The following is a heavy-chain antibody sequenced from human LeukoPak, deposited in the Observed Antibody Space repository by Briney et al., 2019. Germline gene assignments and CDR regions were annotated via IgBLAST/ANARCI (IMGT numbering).Heavy chain of an antibody. V-gene: IGHV1-2*02. CDR3: ARDRRADYYDSSGGVDY. CDR1: GYTFTGYY. J-gene: IGHJ4*02. CDR2: INPNSGGT. Sequence: ASVKVSCKASGYTFTGYYMHWVRQAPGQGLEWMGWINPNSGGTNYAQKFQGRVTMTRDTSISTAYMELSRLRSEDTAVYYCARDRRADYYDSSGGVDYWGQGTLVTVSS. D-gene: IGHD3-22*01.